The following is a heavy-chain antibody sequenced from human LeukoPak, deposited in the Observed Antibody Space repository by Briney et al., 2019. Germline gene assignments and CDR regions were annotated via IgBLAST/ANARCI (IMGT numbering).Heavy chain of an antibody. J-gene: IGHJ6*02. CDR3: ARDTHYYDSSGYYYYGMDV. CDR2: IYHSGST. Sequence: PSETLSLTCAVSGGSISSSNWWSWVRQPPGKGLEWIGEIYHSGSTNYNPSLKSRVTISVDKSKNQFSLKLSSVTAADTAVYYCARDTHYYDSSGYYYYGMDVWGQGTTVTVSS. D-gene: IGHD3-22*01. CDR1: GGSISSSNW. V-gene: IGHV4-4*02.